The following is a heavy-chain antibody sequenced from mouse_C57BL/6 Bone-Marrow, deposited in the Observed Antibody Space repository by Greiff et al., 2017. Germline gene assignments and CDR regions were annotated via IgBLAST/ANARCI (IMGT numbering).Heavy chain of an antibody. J-gene: IGHJ3*01. CDR1: GYAFSSSW. Sequence: QVQLMQSGPELVKPGASVKISCKASGYAFSSSWMNWVKQRPGKGLEWIGRIYPGDGDTNYHGKFKGKATLTADKSSSTAYMPLSSLTSEDSAVYFCERERTDWDEFAYWGQGTLVTVSA. V-gene: IGHV1-82*01. D-gene: IGHD4-1*01. CDR2: IYPGDGDT. CDR3: ERERTDWDEFAY.